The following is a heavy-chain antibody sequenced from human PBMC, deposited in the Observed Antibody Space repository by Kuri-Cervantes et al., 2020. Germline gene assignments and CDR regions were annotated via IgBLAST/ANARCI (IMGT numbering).Heavy chain of an antibody. Sequence: ASVKVSCKASGYTFTGYYMHWVRQSPGQGLEWMGWMNPNSGNTGYAQKFQGRVTMTRNTSISTAYMELSSLRSEDTAVYYCAREGQQYSYGYNAFDIWGQGTMVTVSS. CDR2: MNPNSGNT. D-gene: IGHD5-18*01. CDR1: GYTFTGYY. J-gene: IGHJ3*02. CDR3: AREGQQYSYGYNAFDI. V-gene: IGHV1-8*02.